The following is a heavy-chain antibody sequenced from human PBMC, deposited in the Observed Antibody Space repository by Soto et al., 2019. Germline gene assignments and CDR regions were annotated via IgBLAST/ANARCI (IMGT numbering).Heavy chain of an antibody. D-gene: IGHD3-22*01. CDR3: ARTYDNSGPNSGGYAFDI. Sequence: SETLSLTCTVSGGSISSYYWSWIRQPPGKGLEWIGYIYYSGSTNYNPSPKSRVTISVDRSKNQFSLKLSSVTAADTAVYYCARTYDNSGPNSGGYAFDIWGQGTMVTVSS. CDR2: IYYSGST. CDR1: GGSISSYY. V-gene: IGHV4-59*01. J-gene: IGHJ3*02.